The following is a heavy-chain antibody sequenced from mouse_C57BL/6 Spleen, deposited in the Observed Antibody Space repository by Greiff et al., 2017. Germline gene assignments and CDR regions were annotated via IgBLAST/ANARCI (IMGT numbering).Heavy chain of an antibody. V-gene: IGHV1-47*01. CDR3: ARGYGSSSYYFDY. D-gene: IGHD1-1*01. Sequence: VQLVESGAELVKPGASVKMSCKASGYTFTTYPIEWMKQNHGKSLEWIGNFHPYNDDTKYNEKFKGKATLTLEKSSSTVYLELSRLTSDDSAVYYCARGYGSSSYYFDYWGQGTTLTVSS. J-gene: IGHJ2*01. CDR1: GYTFTTYP. CDR2: FHPYNDDT.